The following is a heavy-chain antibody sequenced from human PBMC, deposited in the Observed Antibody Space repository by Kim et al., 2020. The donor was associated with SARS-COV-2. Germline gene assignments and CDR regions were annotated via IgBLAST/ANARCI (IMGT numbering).Heavy chain of an antibody. J-gene: IGHJ4*02. Sequence: GGSLRLSCAASGFTFSGSAMHWVRQASGKGLEWVGRIRTKSNSYATTYAASVKGRFTISRDDSKNTAFLQMDSLRTEDTAVYFCTSTVNLYFFDYWCQGT. CDR3: TSTVNLYFFDY. CDR1: GFTFSGSA. CDR2: IRTKSNSYAT. V-gene: IGHV3-73*01. D-gene: IGHD4-17*01.